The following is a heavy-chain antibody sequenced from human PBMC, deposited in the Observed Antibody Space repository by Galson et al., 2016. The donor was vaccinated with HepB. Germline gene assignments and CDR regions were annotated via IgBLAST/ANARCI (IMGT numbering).Heavy chain of an antibody. Sequence: SLRLSCAASGFTFSRTGMHWVRQAPGKGLEWVAVIWYDGKNTYFGDAVKGRFTISRDNSKNMLYLEMNSLGVEDTALYYCLKEGPGGGYYFDDWGQGTLVTVSS. D-gene: IGHD3-16*01. CDR1: GFTFSRTG. V-gene: IGHV3-33*03. J-gene: IGHJ4*02. CDR3: LKEGPGGGYYFDD. CDR2: IWYDGKNT.